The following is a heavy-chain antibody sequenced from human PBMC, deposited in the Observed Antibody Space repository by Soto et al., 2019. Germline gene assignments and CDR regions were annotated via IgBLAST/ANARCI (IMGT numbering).Heavy chain of an antibody. CDR3: ANGRPAAGHYYYYYGMDV. CDR1: GGTFSSYA. J-gene: IGHJ6*02. CDR2: IIPIFGTA. Sequence: QVQLVQSGAEVKKPGSSVKVSCKASGGTFSSYAISWVRQAPGQGLEWMGGIIPIFGTANYAQKFQGRVTLTADKSTSTAYMELRSLRSEDTAVYYCANGRPAAGHYYYYYGMDVWGQGGTVTVSS. D-gene: IGHD6-13*01. V-gene: IGHV1-69*06.